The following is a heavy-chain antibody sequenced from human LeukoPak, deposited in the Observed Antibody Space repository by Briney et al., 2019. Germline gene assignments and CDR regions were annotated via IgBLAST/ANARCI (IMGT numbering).Heavy chain of an antibody. J-gene: IGHJ4*02. V-gene: IGHV3-7*03. CDR2: IKQDGSVK. D-gene: IGHD3-22*01. Sequence: QPGGSLRLSCVVSGFTFSTYWMSWVRQAPGKGLECVATIKQDGSVKNYGDSVKGRFTISRDNSKNTLYLQMNSLRAEDTAVYYCARGVDYYDSSGYFDYWGQGTLVTVSS. CDR3: ARGVDYYDSSGYFDY. CDR1: GFTFSTYW.